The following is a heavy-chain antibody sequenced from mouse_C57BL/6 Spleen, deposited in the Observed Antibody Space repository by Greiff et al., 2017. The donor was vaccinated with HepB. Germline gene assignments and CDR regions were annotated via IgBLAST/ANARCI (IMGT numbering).Heavy chain of an antibody. CDR2: ISSGGSYT. V-gene: IGHV5-6*01. D-gene: IGHD1-1*01. J-gene: IGHJ4*01. CDR3: ARHDYGSNYAMDY. Sequence: EVKVVESGGDLVKPGGSLKLSCAASGFTFSSYGMSWVRQTPDKRLEWVATISSGGSYTYYPDSVKGRFTISRDNAKNTLYLQMSSLKSEDTAMYYCARHDYGSNYAMDYWGQGTSVTVSS. CDR1: GFTFSSYG.